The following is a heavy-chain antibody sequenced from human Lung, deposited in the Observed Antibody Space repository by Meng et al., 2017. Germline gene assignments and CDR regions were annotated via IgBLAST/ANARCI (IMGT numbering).Heavy chain of an antibody. V-gene: IGHV1-18*01. D-gene: IGHD2-15*01. Sequence: QDQLGQAGGEGKKPGAAVKVAGKAAGYIFTRYGITWVRQAPGQGLEWMGWISGYNGNTNYAQKLQGRVTMTTDTSTSTAYMELRSLRSDDTAVYYCARAEEEYCSGGSCPNFDFWGQGTLVTVSS. J-gene: IGHJ4*02. CDR2: ISGYNGNT. CDR3: ARAEEEYCSGGSCPNFDF. CDR1: GYIFTRYG.